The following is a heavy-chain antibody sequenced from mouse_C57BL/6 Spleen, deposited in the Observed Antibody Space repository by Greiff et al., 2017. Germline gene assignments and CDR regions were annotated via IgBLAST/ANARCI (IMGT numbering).Heavy chain of an antibody. CDR3: ARSYYGSSYLFDY. Sequence: VQLQQSGAELVRPGTSVKVSCKASGYAFTNYLIEWVKQRPGQGLEWIGVINPGSGGTNYNEKFKGKATLTADKSSSTAYMQLSSLTSEDSAVYFCARSYYGSSYLFDYWGQGTTLTVSS. CDR1: GYAFTNYL. CDR2: INPGSGGT. V-gene: IGHV1-54*01. D-gene: IGHD1-1*01. J-gene: IGHJ2*01.